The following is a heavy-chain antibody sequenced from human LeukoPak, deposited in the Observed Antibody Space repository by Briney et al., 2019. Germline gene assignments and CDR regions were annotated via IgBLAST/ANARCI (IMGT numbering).Heavy chain of an antibody. Sequence: GGSLRLSCGASGFSFSDYYMSWIRQAPGKGLEWVSYISSSSYTNYADSVKGRFTISRDNAKNSLYLQMNSLRAEDTAVYYCARDLLLLTGGHYYYYGMDVWGQGTTVTVSS. V-gene: IGHV3-11*05. J-gene: IGHJ6*02. CDR1: GFSFSDYY. CDR3: ARDLLLLTGGHYYYYGMDV. CDR2: ISSSSYT. D-gene: IGHD7-27*01.